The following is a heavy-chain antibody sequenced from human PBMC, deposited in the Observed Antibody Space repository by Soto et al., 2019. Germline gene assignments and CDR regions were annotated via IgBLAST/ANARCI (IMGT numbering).Heavy chain of an antibody. CDR2: IYYSGST. Sequence: SETLSVPSGFLAGSISIYYGSLIRKPPGKGLEWIGYIYYSGSTKYTPSLKSRVTISVDTSKNQFSLKLSSVTAADTAVYFCARGYYDSSRHWHFDSSGQGFLATV. CDR3: ARGYYDSSRHWHFDS. CDR1: AGSISIYY. J-gene: IGHJ5*01. V-gene: IGHV4-59*01. D-gene: IGHD3-22*01.